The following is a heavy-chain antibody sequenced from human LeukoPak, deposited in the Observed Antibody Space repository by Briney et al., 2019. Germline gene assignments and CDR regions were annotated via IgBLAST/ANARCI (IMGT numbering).Heavy chain of an antibody. J-gene: IGHJ4*02. CDR1: GFTFRSYS. CDR3: ARGQGQLWTFDY. V-gene: IGHV3-21*01. CDR2: ITSSGSYI. Sequence: PGGSLRLSCSASGFTFRSYSMNWVRQAPGKGLEWVSSITSSGSYIFYADSVKGRFTISRDNAKNSLYLQMDSLRAEDTAVYYCARGQGQLWTFDYWGQGTLVTVSS. D-gene: IGHD5-18*01.